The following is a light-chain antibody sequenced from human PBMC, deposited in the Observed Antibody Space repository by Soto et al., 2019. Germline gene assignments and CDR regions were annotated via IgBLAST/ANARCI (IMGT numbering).Light chain of an antibody. CDR1: QDISSW. Sequence: DIQMTQFPSSMSASVGDRVTISCRASQDISSWLGWYQQRPGKAPKLLIYAASSLRSGVPSRFSGSGSGTDFTLTISSLQPEDFATYYCQQANTFPVAFGQGTKVEIK. V-gene: IGKV1-12*01. CDR2: AAS. CDR3: QQANTFPVA. J-gene: IGKJ1*01.